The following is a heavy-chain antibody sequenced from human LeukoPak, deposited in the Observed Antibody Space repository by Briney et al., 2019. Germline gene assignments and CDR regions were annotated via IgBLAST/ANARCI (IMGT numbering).Heavy chain of an antibody. CDR2: IYGGGNI. Sequence: GGSLRLSCAASGFTVSSNYMNWVRRAPGKGLEWVSVIYGGGNIYYADSVKGRFTISRDNSKNTLYLQMNSLRAEDTAVYYCARGAGYNYPYYFDYWGQGTLVTVSS. D-gene: IGHD5-24*01. CDR3: ARGAGYNYPYYFDY. CDR1: GFTVSSNY. J-gene: IGHJ4*02. V-gene: IGHV3-53*01.